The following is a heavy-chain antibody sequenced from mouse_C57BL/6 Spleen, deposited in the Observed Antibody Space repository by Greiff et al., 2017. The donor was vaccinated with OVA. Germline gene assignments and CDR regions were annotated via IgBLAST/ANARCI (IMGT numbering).Heavy chain of an antibody. J-gene: IGHJ2*01. D-gene: IGHD4-1*01. CDR2: IDPETGGT. Sequence: VKLVESGAELVRPGASVTLSCKASGYTFTDYEMHWVKQTPVHGLEWIGAIDPETGGTAYNQKFKGKAILTADKSSSTAYMELRSLTSEDSAVYYCTREGNWDYFDYWGQGTTLTVSS. CDR1: GYTFTDYE. V-gene: IGHV1-15*01. CDR3: TREGNWDYFDY.